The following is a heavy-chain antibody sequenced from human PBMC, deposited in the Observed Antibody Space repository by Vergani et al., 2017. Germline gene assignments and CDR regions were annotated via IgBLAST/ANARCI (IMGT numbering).Heavy chain of an antibody. D-gene: IGHD6-13*01. CDR1: GAPISYWC. V-gene: IGHV4-4*07. CDR2: LCPSGST. J-gene: IGHJ5*02. Sequence: QVQLQESGPGLVKPPGTLSLTCSASGAPISYWCWSWLRQPAGKGLEWIGRLCPSGSTNYKPSLKSRVTMSIDTSKNQFSLKLSSVTAADTAVYYCARGGSSWPTAIDPWGQGTLVTVSS. CDR3: ARGGSSWPTAIDP.